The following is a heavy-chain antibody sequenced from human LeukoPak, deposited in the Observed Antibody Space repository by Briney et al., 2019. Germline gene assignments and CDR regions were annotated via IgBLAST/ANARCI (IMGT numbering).Heavy chain of an antibody. CDR3: AETNTQDWFDP. Sequence: SETLSLTCRVSGGSISSTGYYWGWIRQPPGKGLEWTASIYHSGETFYNPSLESRVAISVDTSNNEVFLDLYSVTAADTAMYYCAETNTQDWFDPWGRGTLVTVSS. V-gene: IGHV4-39*07. CDR1: GGSISSTGYY. CDR2: IYHSGET. J-gene: IGHJ5*02. D-gene: IGHD2-8*01.